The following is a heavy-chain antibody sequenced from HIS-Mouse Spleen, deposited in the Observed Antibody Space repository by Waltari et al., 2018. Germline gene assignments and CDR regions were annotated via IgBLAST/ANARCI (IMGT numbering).Heavy chain of an antibody. J-gene: IGHJ4*02. V-gene: IGHV2-26*01. CDR1: GLSLSNARMG. D-gene: IGHD3-3*01. Sequence: QVTLTESGPVLVKPTETLTPTCTVPGLSLSNARMGVTCARQPPGKALEWLAHIFSNDEKSYSTSLKSRLTISKDTSKSQVVLTMTNMDPVDTATYYCARVLRFLEWPSVGDYWGQGTLVTVSS. CDR3: ARVLRFLEWPSVGDY. CDR2: IFSNDEK.